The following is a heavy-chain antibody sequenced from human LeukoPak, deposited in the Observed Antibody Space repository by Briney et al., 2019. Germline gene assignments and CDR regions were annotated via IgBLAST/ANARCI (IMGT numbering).Heavy chain of an antibody. Sequence: SVKVSCKASGGTFSSYAISWVRQAPGQGLEWMGGIIPIFGTANYAQKFQGRVTITTGESTSTAYMELSSLRSEDTAVYYCARDFRLSINASDIWGQGTMVTVSS. J-gene: IGHJ3*02. CDR2: IIPIFGTA. V-gene: IGHV1-69*05. CDR1: GGTFSSYA. CDR3: ARDFRLSINASDI.